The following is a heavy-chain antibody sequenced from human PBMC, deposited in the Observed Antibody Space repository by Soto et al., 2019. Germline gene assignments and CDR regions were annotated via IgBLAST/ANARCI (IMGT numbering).Heavy chain of an antibody. V-gene: IGHV4-34*01. CDR3: ARAGIAVAGTFLPIERAFDY. Sequence: SETLSLTCAVYGGSFSGYYWSWIRQPPGKGLEWIGEINHSGSTNYNPSLKSRVTISVDRSKNQFSLKLSSVTAADTAVYYCARAGIAVAGTFLPIERAFDYWGQGTLVTVSS. CDR1: GGSFSGYY. CDR2: INHSGST. J-gene: IGHJ4*02. D-gene: IGHD6-19*01.